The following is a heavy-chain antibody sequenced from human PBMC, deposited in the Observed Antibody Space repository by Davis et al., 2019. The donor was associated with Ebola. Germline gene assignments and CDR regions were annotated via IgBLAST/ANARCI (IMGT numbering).Heavy chain of an antibody. CDR2: IWYDGSNT. Sequence: PGGSLRLSCEGSGFTFSNHGMNWVRQAPGKGLEWVALIWYDGSNTFYADSVKGRFTISRDNSKNTGFLQMNSLRAEDTAVYYCAKESNNAFGNYAFEYWDQGTLVTVSS. D-gene: IGHD4-11*01. CDR1: GFTFSNHG. J-gene: IGHJ4*02. CDR3: AKESNNAFGNYAFEY. V-gene: IGHV3-33*06.